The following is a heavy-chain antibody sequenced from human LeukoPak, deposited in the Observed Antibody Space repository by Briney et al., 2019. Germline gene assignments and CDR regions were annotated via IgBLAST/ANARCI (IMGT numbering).Heavy chain of an antibody. Sequence: SQTLSLTCTVSAGSISGGGHYWNWIRQHPGKGLEWIGYIYYSGSTYYNPSLKSRLTISVDTSKNQFSLKLSSVTAADTAVYYCATLLVDSESFDSWGQGTLVTVSS. CDR1: AGSISGGGHY. J-gene: IGHJ4*02. CDR3: ATLLVDSESFDS. D-gene: IGHD3/OR15-3a*01. V-gene: IGHV4-31*03. CDR2: IYYSGST.